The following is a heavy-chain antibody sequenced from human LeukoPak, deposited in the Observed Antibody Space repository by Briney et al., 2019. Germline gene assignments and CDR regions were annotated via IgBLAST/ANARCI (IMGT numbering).Heavy chain of an antibody. J-gene: IGHJ6*02. Sequence: ASVKVSCKASGYTFTSYGISWVRQAPGQGLEWMGWISAYNGNTNYAQKLQGRVTMTTDTSTSTAYMELRSLRSDDTAVCYCARLKGDGYTYYYYYGMDVWGQGTTVTVSS. V-gene: IGHV1-18*01. CDR2: ISAYNGNT. D-gene: IGHD5-24*01. CDR3: ARLKGDGYTYYYYYGMDV. CDR1: GYTFTSYG.